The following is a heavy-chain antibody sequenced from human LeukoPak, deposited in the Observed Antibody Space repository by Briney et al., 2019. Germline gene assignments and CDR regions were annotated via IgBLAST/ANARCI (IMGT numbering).Heavy chain of an antibody. V-gene: IGHV4-30-4*01. CDR2: IYYSGST. D-gene: IGHD3-9*01. CDR3: ARGFDAHNAFDI. CDR1: GGSISSSDYY. J-gene: IGHJ3*02. Sequence: SETLSLTCTVSGGSISSSDYYWSWIRQPPGKGLEWIGYIYYSGSTSYNPSLKSRVTISVDTSKNQFSLKLTSVTAADTAVYYCARGFDAHNAFDIWGQGTMVTVSS.